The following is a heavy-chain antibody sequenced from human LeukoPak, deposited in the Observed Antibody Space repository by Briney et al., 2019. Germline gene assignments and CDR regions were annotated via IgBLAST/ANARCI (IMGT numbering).Heavy chain of an antibody. D-gene: IGHD3-9*01. Sequence: GASVKVSCKVSGYTLTELSMHWVRQAPGKGLEWMGGFDPEDGETIYAQKFQGRVTLTEDTSTDTAYMELSSLRSEDTAVYYCATALRYFEYFDYWGQGTLVTVSS. V-gene: IGHV1-24*01. J-gene: IGHJ4*02. CDR2: FDPEDGET. CDR3: ATALRYFEYFDY. CDR1: GYTLTELS.